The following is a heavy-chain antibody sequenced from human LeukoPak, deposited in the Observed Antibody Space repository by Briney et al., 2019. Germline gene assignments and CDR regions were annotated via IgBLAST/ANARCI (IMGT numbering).Heavy chain of an antibody. J-gene: IGHJ4*02. V-gene: IGHV3-23*01. CDR1: GFTFSSSA. D-gene: IGHD6-13*01. CDR2: ISGSGGST. Sequence: PGGSLRLSCAASGFTFSSSAMSWVRQTPGKGLEWVSAISGSGGSTYYANSVKGRFTISRDNSKNTLLLQMNSLRAEDTAVYYCAKSLSNSWSYFDYWGQGTLVPVSS. CDR3: AKSLSNSWSYFDY.